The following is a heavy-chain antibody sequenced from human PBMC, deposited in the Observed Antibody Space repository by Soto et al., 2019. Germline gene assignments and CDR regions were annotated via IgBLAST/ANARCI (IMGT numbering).Heavy chain of an antibody. Sequence: GESLKISCKGSGYTYTNYWIGWVRQMAGKGLEWMGTIYPCDTDATYRPSTNGQLTIAADNTKNTAYLEWSGLVATDTVIYYCGSAPGTLLYWFDHWGQGIPVTVSS. V-gene: IGHV5-51*01. CDR1: GYTYTNYW. J-gene: IGHJ5*02. CDR3: GSAPGTLLYWFDH. D-gene: IGHD2-21*01. CDR2: IYPCDTDA.